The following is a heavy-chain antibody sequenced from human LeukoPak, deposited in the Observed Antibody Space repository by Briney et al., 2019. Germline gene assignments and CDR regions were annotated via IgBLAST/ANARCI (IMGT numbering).Heavy chain of an antibody. D-gene: IGHD2-2*01. CDR2: IYYSGNT. CDR1: GGSISSSSYY. Sequence: SETLSLTCTVSGGSISSSSYYWGWIRQPPGKGLEWIGSIYYSGNTYYNPSLKSRVTISIDTSKNQFSLKLSSVTAADTAVYYCARRSYASYYFDYWGQGTLVTVSS. V-gene: IGHV4-39*01. J-gene: IGHJ4*02. CDR3: ARRSYASYYFDY.